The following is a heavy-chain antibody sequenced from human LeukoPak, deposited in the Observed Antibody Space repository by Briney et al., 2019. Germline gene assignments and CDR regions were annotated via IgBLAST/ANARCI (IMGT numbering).Heavy chain of an antibody. CDR3: ARQGIRGQWLVHFDY. V-gene: IGHV4-59*08. D-gene: IGHD6-19*01. CDR2: IYYSGTT. J-gene: IGHJ4*02. CDR1: GASITSYY. Sequence: SETLSLTCSVSGASITSYYWSWIRQPPGKGPEWIGYIYYSGTTDYNPSLKSRVTISIDTAKNQFSLKLSSVTAADTAVYYCARQGIRGQWLVHFDYWGQGTLVTVSS.